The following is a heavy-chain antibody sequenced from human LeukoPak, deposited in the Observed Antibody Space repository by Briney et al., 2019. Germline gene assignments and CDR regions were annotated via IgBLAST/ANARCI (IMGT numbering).Heavy chain of an antibody. CDR3: SRIKYGGNSGYHFDY. D-gene: IGHD4-23*01. J-gene: IGHJ4*02. CDR1: GFNFNYFA. V-gene: IGHV3-23*01. Sequence: PGGSLRLSCSAPGFNFNYFAMSWVRQAPGKRLEWVSTIGDSGSGGSYADSVRGRFTISRDNSKNMVYFQMHSLRVDDSAVYYCSRIKYGGNSGYHFDYWGQGTLVTVSS. CDR2: IGDSGSGG.